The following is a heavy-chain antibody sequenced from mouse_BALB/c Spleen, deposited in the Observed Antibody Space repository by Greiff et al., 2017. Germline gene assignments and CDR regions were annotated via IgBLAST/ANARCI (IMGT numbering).Heavy chain of an antibody. CDR1: GYSITSDYA. V-gene: IGHV3-2*02. D-gene: IGHD3-2*01. Sequence: EVKLMESGPGLVKPSQSLSLTCTVTGYSITSDYAWNWIRQFPGNQLEWMGYISYSGSTSYNPSLKSRISITRDTSKNQFFLQLNSVTTEDTATYYCARGDSSGYGFAYWGQGTLVTVSA. CDR3: ARGDSSGYGFAY. CDR2: ISYSGST. J-gene: IGHJ3*01.